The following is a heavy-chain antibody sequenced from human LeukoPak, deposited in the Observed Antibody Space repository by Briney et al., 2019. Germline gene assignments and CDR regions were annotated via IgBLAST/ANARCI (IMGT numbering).Heavy chain of an antibody. Sequence: GGSLRLSCVASGFTFSTYGMHWVRQAPGKGLEWVAKIGSDDSNKHYADSVKGRFTISRDNSKNTLYLQMNSLRAEDTAVYYCARDGPRAGRGVIFDSWGQGTLVTVAS. CDR1: GFTFSTYG. D-gene: IGHD3-10*01. V-gene: IGHV3-33*01. CDR2: IGSDDSNK. CDR3: ARDGPRAGRGVIFDS. J-gene: IGHJ4*02.